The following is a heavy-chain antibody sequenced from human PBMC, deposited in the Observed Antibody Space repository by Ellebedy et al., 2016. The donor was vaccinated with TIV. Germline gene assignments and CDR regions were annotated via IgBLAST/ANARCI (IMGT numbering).Heavy chain of an antibody. CDR1: GGSISSSNW. V-gene: IGHV4-4*02. D-gene: IGHD1-26*01. Sequence: SETLSLXXAVSGGSISSSNWWSWVRQPPGKGLEWIGEIYHSGSTNYNPSLKSRVTISVDKSKNQFSLKLSSVTAADTAVYYCASTGSYGKLSYYFDYWGQGTLVTVSS. J-gene: IGHJ4*02. CDR3: ASTGSYGKLSYYFDY. CDR2: IYHSGST.